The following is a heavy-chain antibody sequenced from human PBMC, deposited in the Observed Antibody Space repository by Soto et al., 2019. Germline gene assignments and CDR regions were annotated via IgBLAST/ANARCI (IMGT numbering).Heavy chain of an antibody. D-gene: IGHD2-15*01. J-gene: IGHJ3*02. CDR3: TTDSTHIVVVVAATPFAFDI. CDR2: IKSKTDGGTT. V-gene: IGHV3-15*01. Sequence: EVQLVESGGGLVKPGGSLRLSCAASGFSFSNAWMSWVRQAPGKGLEWVGRIKSKTDGGTTDYAAPVKGRFTISRDDSKNTLYLQINSLKAEDTVVYYCTTDSTHIVVVVAATPFAFDIWGQGTMVTVSS. CDR1: GFSFSNAW.